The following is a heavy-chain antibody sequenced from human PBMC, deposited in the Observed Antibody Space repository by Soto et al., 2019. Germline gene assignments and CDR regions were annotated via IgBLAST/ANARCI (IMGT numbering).Heavy chain of an antibody. Sequence: EASVKVSCKASGGTFSSYAISWVRQAPGQGLEWMGGIIPIFGTANYAQKFQGRVTITADESTSTAYMELGSLRSEDTAVYYCASSKLPLRLGGLFFDFWGRGTLVTVSS. V-gene: IGHV1-69*13. CDR3: ASSKLPLRLGGLFFDF. CDR1: GGTFSSYA. J-gene: IGHJ4*02. CDR2: IIPIFGTA. D-gene: IGHD3-16*01.